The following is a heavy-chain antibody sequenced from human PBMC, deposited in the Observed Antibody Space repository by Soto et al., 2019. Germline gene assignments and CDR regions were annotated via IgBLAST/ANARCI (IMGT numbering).Heavy chain of an antibody. CDR1: GVSISSGNR. Sequence: LSLTCAVSGVSISSGNRCTCVRQTPQRGLEYIGEIFHDGTANYYPSFERRVAISVDTSKNQFSLKLTSVTAADTAIYFCARLVYDTRLNYMYFDFWGQGALVTVSS. CDR2: IFHDGTA. J-gene: IGHJ4*02. V-gene: IGHV4-4*01. CDR3: ARLVYDTRLNYMYFDF. D-gene: IGHD2-8*01.